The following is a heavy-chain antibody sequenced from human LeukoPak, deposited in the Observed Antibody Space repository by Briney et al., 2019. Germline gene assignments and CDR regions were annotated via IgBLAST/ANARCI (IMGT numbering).Heavy chain of an antibody. J-gene: IGHJ4*02. D-gene: IGHD1-26*01. CDR3: ASIGELLDY. Sequence: GGSLRLSCAASGFTFSSYAMHWVRQAPGKGLEWVAVISYDGSNKYYADSVKGRFTISRDNSKDTLYLQMNSLRAEDTAVYYCASIGELLDYWGQGTLVTVSS. CDR2: ISYDGSNK. V-gene: IGHV3-30-3*01. CDR1: GFTFSSYA.